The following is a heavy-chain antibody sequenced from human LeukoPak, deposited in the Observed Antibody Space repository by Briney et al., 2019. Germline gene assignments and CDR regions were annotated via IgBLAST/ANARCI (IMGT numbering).Heavy chain of an antibody. CDR2: ISSSSTI. D-gene: IGHD6-13*01. CDR1: GFTFSSYS. V-gene: IGHV3-48*01. J-gene: IGHJ6*03. CDR3: ARDRAAAAEPAYYHYYYMDV. Sequence: GGSLRLSCAASGFTFSSYSMNWVRQAPGKGLEWVSYISSSSTIYYADSVKGRFTISRDNAKNSLYLQMNSLRAEDTAVYYCARDRAAAAEPAYYHYYYMDVWGKGTTVTISS.